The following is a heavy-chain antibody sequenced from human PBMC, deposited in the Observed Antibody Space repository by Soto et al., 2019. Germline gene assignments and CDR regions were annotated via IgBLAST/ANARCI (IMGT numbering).Heavy chain of an antibody. CDR1: GGTFSSYA. J-gene: IGHJ5*02. V-gene: IGHV1-69*13. D-gene: IGHD3-22*01. Sequence: GASVKVSCKASGGTFSSYAISWLRQAPGQGLEWMGGIIPIFGTANYAQKFQGRVTITADESTSTAYMELSSLRSEDTAVYYCARSVVVISYNWFDPWGQGTLVTVSS. CDR3: ARSVVVISYNWFDP. CDR2: IIPIFGTA.